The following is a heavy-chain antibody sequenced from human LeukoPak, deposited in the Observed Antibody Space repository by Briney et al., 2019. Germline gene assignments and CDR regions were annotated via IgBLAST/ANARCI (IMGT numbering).Heavy chain of an antibody. D-gene: IGHD4-17*01. Sequence: ASVKVSCKASGYTFTSYGISWVRQAPGQGLEWMGWTSAYNGNANYARKLQGRVTMTTDTSTSTAYMELRSLRSDDTAVYYCARGRDYGDFDYWGQGTLVTVSS. J-gene: IGHJ4*02. CDR1: GYTFTSYG. CDR3: ARGRDYGDFDY. V-gene: IGHV1-18*01. CDR2: TSAYNGNA.